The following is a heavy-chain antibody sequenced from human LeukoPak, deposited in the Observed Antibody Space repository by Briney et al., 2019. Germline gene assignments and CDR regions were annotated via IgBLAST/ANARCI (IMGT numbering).Heavy chain of an antibody. J-gene: IGHJ3*02. CDR1: GYTFTSYA. V-gene: IGHV1-3*04. Sequence: ASVKVSFKASGYTFTSYAMHWVRQAPGQSLECMGWINTGNGNTKSSQKFQGRVTITRDTSASTAYMELSSLRSGDTAVYYCARDRGNDYYDSSGYYYPDAFDIWGQGTMVTVSS. CDR2: INTGNGNT. D-gene: IGHD3-22*01. CDR3: ARDRGNDYYDSSGYYYPDAFDI.